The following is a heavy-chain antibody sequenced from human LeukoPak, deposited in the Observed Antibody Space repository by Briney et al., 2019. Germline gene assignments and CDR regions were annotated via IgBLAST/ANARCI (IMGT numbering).Heavy chain of an antibody. CDR2: ISGSGGYT. J-gene: IGHJ4*02. V-gene: IGHV3-23*01. D-gene: IGHD6-19*01. Sequence: GGSLRLSCAASGFTFSGYAMSWVRQDPGRGLEWVSAISGSGGYTWYADSMKGRFTISRDNSKNTLYLQMNSLRAEDTAVYYCAKEPIAVAGTFDYWGQGTLVTVSS. CDR1: GFTFSGYA. CDR3: AKEPIAVAGTFDY.